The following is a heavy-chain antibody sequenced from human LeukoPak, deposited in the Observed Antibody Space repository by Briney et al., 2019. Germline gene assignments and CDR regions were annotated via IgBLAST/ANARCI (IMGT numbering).Heavy chain of an antibody. V-gene: IGHV3-9*01. J-gene: IGHJ6*02. CDR1: GFTLDDYA. Sequence: GRSLRLSCAASGFTLDDYAMHWVRHAPGKGLEWVSGITWNTGNIGYADSVKGRFTISRDNAKNSLYLQMNSLRVEDTALYYCAKAPAYYFYGMGVWGQGTTIAVSS. D-gene: IGHD2-2*01. CDR3: AKAPAYYFYGMGV. CDR2: ITWNTGNI.